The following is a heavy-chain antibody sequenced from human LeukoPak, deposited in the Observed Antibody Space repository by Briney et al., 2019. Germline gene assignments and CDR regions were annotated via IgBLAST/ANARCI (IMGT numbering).Heavy chain of an antibody. CDR3: ARDQVLTAPPPYGLDV. J-gene: IGHJ6*02. D-gene: IGHD5-18*01. CDR2: IIPVLNIT. Sequence: GASVKVSRKTPGGTFSTSAITCVRQAPGQGLEWMGRIIPVLNITTYAQRFQGRVTITADTSTSTVYMELSSLRSEETAVYYCARDQVLTAPPPYGLDVWGHGTTVIVSS. CDR1: GGTFSTSA. V-gene: IGHV1-69*04.